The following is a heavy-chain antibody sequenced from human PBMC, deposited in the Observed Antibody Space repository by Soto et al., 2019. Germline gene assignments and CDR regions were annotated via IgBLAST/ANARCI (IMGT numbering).Heavy chain of an antibody. J-gene: IGHJ6*02. Sequence: QVQLVQSGAEVKKPGASVKVSCKASGYSFTRCGISWVRQAPGQGLEWMGWISGYNANTNYPENLQGRVTMTTDTPTSTAYMEVRNLISDDTAVYYCARMGDVPYYYYGLDVWGQGTTVTVSS. CDR3: ARMGDVPYYYYGLDV. D-gene: IGHD3-16*01. V-gene: IGHV1-18*01. CDR1: GYSFTRCG. CDR2: ISGYNANT.